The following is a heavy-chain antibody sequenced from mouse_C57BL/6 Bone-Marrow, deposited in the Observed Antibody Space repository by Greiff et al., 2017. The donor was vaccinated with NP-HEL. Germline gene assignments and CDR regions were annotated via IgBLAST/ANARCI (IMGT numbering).Heavy chain of an antibody. V-gene: IGHV3-1*01. CDR3: AREGYYGNWYFDV. D-gene: IGHD1-1*01. CDR1: GYSITSGYD. J-gene: IGHJ1*03. Sequence: VQLQQSGPGMVKPSQSLSLTCTVTGYSITSGYDWHWIRHFPGNKLEWMGYISYSGSTNYNPSLKSRISITHDTSKNHFFLKLNSVTTEDTATYYCAREGYYGNWYFDVWGTGTTVTVSS. CDR2: ISYSGST.